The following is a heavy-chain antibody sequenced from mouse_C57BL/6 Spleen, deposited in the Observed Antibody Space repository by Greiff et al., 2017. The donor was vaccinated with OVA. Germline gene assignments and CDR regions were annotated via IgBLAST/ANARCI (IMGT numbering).Heavy chain of an antibody. J-gene: IGHJ2*01. V-gene: IGHV5-4*01. Sequence: EVQVVESGGGLVKPGGSLKLSCAASGFTFSSYAMSWVRQTPEKRLEWVATISDGGSYTYYPDNVKGRFTISRDNAKNNLYLQMSHLKSEDTAMYYCARDRRGFDYWGQGTTLTVSS. CDR1: GFTFSSYA. CDR2: ISDGGSYT. CDR3: ARDRRGFDY.